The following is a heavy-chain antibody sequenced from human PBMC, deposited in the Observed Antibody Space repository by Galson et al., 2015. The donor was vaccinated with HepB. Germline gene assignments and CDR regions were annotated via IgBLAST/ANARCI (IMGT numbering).Heavy chain of an antibody. CDR3: ARETTVVTGDY. J-gene: IGHJ4*02. V-gene: IGHV3-30-3*01. CDR1: GFTFSSYA. D-gene: IGHD4-23*01. CDR2: ISYDGSNK. Sequence: SLRLSCAASGFTFSSYAMHWVRQAPGKGLEWVAVISYDGSNKYYADSVKGRFTISRDNSKNTLYLQMNSLRAEDTAVYYCARETTVVTGDYWGQGTLVTVSS.